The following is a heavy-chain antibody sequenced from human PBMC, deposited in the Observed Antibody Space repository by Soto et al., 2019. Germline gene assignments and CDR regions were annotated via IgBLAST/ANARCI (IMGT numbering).Heavy chain of an antibody. D-gene: IGHD2-15*01. V-gene: IGHV1-3*01. CDR1: GYTFTSYA. Sequence: ASVKVSCKASGYTFTSYAMHWVRQAPGQRLEWMGWINAGNGNTKSSQKFQDRVIITRDTSASTAYMDLSSLRSEDTAVYYCARGIATGQLDPWGQGTLVTVSS. CDR3: ARGIATGQLDP. CDR2: INAGNGNT. J-gene: IGHJ5*02.